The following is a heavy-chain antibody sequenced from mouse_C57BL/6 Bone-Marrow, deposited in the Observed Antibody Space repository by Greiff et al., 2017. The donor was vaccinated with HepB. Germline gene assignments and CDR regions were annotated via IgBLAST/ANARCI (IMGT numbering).Heavy chain of an antibody. V-gene: IGHV1-82*01. CDR3: AKAYYGNYVGYFAV. CDR2: IYPGDGDT. Sequence: VQLQQSGPELVKPGASVKISCKASGYAFSSSWMNWVKQRTGKGLEWIGRIYPGDGDTNYNGKFKGKATLTADKSSSTAYMQLSSLTSEDSAVYFCAKAYYGNYVGYFAVWGTGTTVTVSS. J-gene: IGHJ1*03. D-gene: IGHD2-1*01. CDR1: GYAFSSSW.